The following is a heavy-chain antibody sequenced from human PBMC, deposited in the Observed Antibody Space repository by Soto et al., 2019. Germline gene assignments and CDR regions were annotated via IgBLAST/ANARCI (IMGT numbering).Heavy chain of an antibody. CDR2: IHSGGDT. CDR3: ARSRTGTTYGGMDV. D-gene: IGHD1-7*01. V-gene: IGHV3-66*01. Sequence: EVQLVESGGDLVQPGGSLRLSCAASGFAVSSNYMTWVRQAPGKGLEWVSVIHSGGDTHYADSVRGRFTISRDNSKITLYLQMNSLRAVDTAVYYCARSRTGTTYGGMDVWGQGTTVTVSS. J-gene: IGHJ6*02. CDR1: GFAVSSNY.